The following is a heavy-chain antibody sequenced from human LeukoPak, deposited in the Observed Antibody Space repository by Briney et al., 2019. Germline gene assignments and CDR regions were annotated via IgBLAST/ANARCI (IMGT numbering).Heavy chain of an antibody. CDR2: ISSSSSYI. J-gene: IGHJ5*02. D-gene: IGHD3-10*01. CDR3: ARDWMVRGAERINWFDP. V-gene: IGHV3-21*01. Sequence: GGSLRLSCAASGFTFSSYSMNWVRQAPRKGLEWVSSISSSSSYIYYADSVKGRFTISRDNAKNSLYLQMNSLRAEDTAVYYCARDWMVRGAERINWFDPWGQGTLVTVS. CDR1: GFTFSSYS.